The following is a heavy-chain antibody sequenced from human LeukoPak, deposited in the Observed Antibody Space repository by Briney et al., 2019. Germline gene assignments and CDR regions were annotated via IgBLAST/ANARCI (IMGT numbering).Heavy chain of an antibody. D-gene: IGHD3-10*01. J-gene: IGHJ4*02. V-gene: IGHV4-59*08. CDR3: ARHGSGTSPMGY. CDR2: IFYSGTT. CDR1: GGSISSYY. Sequence: SETLSLTCTVSGGSISSYYWSWIRQPPGQGLEWIGYIFYSGTTNYNPFLQSRVTIPVATSKNQFSLNLSSVTAADTAVYYCARHGSGTSPMGYCGQGTLVTVSP.